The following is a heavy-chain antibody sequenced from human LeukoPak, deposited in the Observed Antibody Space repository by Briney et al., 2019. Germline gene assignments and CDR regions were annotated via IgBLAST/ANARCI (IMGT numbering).Heavy chain of an antibody. CDR3: ARGGSYGDYLDY. Sequence: ASVKVSCKASGYTFTSYYMHWVRQAPGQGLEWMGIINPSGGSTRYAQKFQGRVTMTSDTATSTGYMELRSLRSEEAAVYYCARGGSYGDYLDYWGQGTLVTVSS. CDR2: INPSGGST. V-gene: IGHV1-46*01. D-gene: IGHD4-17*01. J-gene: IGHJ4*02. CDR1: GYTFTSYY.